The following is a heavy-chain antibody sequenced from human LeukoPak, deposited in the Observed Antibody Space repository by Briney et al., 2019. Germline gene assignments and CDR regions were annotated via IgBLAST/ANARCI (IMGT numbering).Heavy chain of an antibody. J-gene: IGHJ4*02. CDR3: ARDQRGFSYSKYYFDY. CDR1: GFSFSSYG. Sequence: PGGSLRLSCAASGFSFSSYGMHWVRQAPGKGLEWVAVIWYYGTNKYYADSVKGRFTISRDNSKNTLYLQMNSLRDEDTAVYYCARDQRGFSYSKYYFDYWGQGTLVTVSS. CDR2: IWYYGTNK. D-gene: IGHD5-18*01. V-gene: IGHV3-33*01.